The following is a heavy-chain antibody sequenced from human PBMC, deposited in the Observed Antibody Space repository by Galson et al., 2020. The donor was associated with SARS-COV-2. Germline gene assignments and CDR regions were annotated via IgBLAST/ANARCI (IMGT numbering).Heavy chain of an antibody. V-gene: IGHV4-31*03. CDR1: GGPAGNGDYY. CDR2: IYYGAQT. CDR3: ARLNINYFDGSRDYDSLSFDD. J-gene: IGHJ4*02. D-gene: IGHD3-22*01. Sequence: SETLSLTCTLSGGPAGNGDYYWSCIRQHPGKGLEWIGYIYYGAQTYYSPSLHSRLVRSINILQNHFSLRPTSVTAADPAVYYCARLNINYFDGSRDYDSLSFDDWGQGAVVTVSS.